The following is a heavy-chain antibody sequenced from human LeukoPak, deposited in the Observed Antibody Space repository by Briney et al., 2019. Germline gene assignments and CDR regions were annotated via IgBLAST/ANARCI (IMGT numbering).Heavy chain of an antibody. J-gene: IGHJ3*02. V-gene: IGHV1-46*01. Sequence: GASVKVSCKASGYTFTSYYMHWVRQAPGQGLEWMGIINPSGGSTSYAQKFQGRVTMTRNTSISTAYMELSSLRSEDTAVYYCARGAGYSSSWFPYTDAFDIWGQGTMVTVSS. D-gene: IGHD6-13*01. CDR3: ARGAGYSSSWFPYTDAFDI. CDR1: GYTFTSYY. CDR2: INPSGGST.